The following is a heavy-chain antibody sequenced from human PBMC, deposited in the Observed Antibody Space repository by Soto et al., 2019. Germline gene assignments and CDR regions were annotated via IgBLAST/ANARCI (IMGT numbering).Heavy chain of an antibody. CDR1: GGSISSSNW. V-gene: IGHV4-4*02. J-gene: IGHJ6*02. Sequence: QVQLQESGPGLVKPSGTLSLTCAVSGGSISSSNWWSWVRQTPGKGREWIGEIYHSGSTNYNPSLKGRVTISVDKSNNQCSLKLSSVSAADTAVYYCARERAFGESSPGYYYYGMDVWGQGTTVTVSS. CDR2: IYHSGST. CDR3: ARERAFGESSPGYYYYGMDV. D-gene: IGHD3-10*01.